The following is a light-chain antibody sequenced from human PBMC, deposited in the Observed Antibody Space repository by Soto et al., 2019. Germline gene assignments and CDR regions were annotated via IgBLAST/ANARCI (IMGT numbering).Light chain of an antibody. CDR3: QSYDRSLSGDV. CDR1: TSNIGAGYD. Sequence: QPVLTQPPSVSGAPGQRVTVSCTGSTSNIGAGYDVHWYQQLPGTAPKLLMYSNTNRPSGVPGRFSGSKSGTSASLAITGLQAEDEADYYCQSYDRSLSGDVFGTGTKLTVL. J-gene: IGLJ1*01. CDR2: SNT. V-gene: IGLV1-40*01.